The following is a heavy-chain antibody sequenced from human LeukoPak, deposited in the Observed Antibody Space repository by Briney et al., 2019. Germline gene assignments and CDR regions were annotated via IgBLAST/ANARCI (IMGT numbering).Heavy chain of an antibody. Sequence: ASVKVSCKASGYTFTSYYMHWVRQAPGQGLEWMGIINPIAGSTTYAQKFQGRVTMTRDMSTSTVYMELSSLRSEDTAVYYCARGEISGTYYQGKFDYWGQGTLVTVSS. CDR3: ARGEISGTYYQGKFDY. CDR1: GYTFTSYY. V-gene: IGHV1-46*01. J-gene: IGHJ4*02. D-gene: IGHD1-26*01. CDR2: INPIAGST.